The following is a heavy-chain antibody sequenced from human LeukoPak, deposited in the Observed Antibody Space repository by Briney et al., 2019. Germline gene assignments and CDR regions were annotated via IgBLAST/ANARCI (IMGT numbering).Heavy chain of an antibody. CDR3: AEDTAYCGGDCYGGTFDY. V-gene: IGHV3-9*01. J-gene: IGHJ4*02. CDR1: GFTFDDYA. CDR2: ISWNSGSI. Sequence: GGSLRLSCAASGFTFDDYAMHWVRQAPGKGLEWVSGISWNSGSIGYADSVKGRFTISRDNAKNSLYLQMNSLRAEDTALYYCAEDTAYCGGDCYGGTFDYWGQGTLVTVSS. D-gene: IGHD2-21*02.